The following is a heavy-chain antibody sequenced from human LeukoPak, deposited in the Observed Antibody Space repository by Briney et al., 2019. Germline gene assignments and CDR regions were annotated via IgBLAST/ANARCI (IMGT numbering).Heavy chain of an antibody. CDR2: ISASGDTV. J-gene: IGHJ4*02. CDR1: GFTFRSYE. CDR3: ARDGPPDY. Sequence: QPGGSLRLSCAASGFTFRSYEMSWVRRAPGKGLEWVSYISASGDTVDYAESVKGRITISRDNAKNSLYLQMDSLRAEDTAIYYCARDGPPDYWGQGTLVSVSS. V-gene: IGHV3-48*03.